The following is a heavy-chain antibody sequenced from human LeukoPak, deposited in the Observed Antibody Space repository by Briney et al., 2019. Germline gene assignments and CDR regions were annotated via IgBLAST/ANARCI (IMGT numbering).Heavy chain of an antibody. CDR3: ARSAAGTRWFDP. D-gene: IGHD6-13*01. V-gene: IGHV4-61*02. CDR2: IYTSGRT. J-gene: IGHJ5*02. CDR1: GFTISSGSFS. Sequence: PSETLTLTCAASGFTISSGSFSWIWNGQRAGKGLESIVRIYTSGRTNYNPSLKSRVTTSVDTSKNQFSLKLSSVTAADTAVYYCARSAAGTRWFDPWGQGTLVTVSS.